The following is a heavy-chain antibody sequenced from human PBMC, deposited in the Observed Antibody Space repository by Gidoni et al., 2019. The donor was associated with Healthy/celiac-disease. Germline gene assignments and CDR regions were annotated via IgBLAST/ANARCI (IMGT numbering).Heavy chain of an antibody. Sequence: QVQLQESGPGLVKPSETLSLTCAVSGYSISSGYYWGWIRQPPGKGLEWIGSIYHSGSTYYNPSLKSRVTISVDTSKNQFSLKLSSVTAADTAVYYCARELPGLYSSSSGIDYWGQGTLVTVSS. CDR3: ARELPGLYSSSSGIDY. D-gene: IGHD6-6*01. J-gene: IGHJ4*02. CDR2: IYHSGST. V-gene: IGHV4-38-2*02. CDR1: GYSISSGYY.